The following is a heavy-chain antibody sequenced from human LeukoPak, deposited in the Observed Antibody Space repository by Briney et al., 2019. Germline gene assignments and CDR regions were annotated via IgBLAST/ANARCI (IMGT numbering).Heavy chain of an antibody. J-gene: IGHJ4*02. CDR1: GYTFTSYG. Sequence: EASVKVSCTASGYTFTSYGIFWVRQAPGQGLEWMGWISAYNGNTNYAQRLQGRVTMTTDTSTSTAYMELRSLRSDDTAVYYCARDYYGSGTETEYWGQGTLVTVSS. V-gene: IGHV1-18*01. CDR3: ARDYYGSGTETEY. D-gene: IGHD3-10*01. CDR2: ISAYNGNT.